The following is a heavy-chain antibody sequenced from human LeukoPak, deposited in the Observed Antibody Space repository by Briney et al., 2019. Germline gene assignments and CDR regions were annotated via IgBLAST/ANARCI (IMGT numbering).Heavy chain of an antibody. CDR2: ISAYNGNT. J-gene: IGHJ3*02. CDR1: GYTFTSYG. Sequence: GSVKVSCKASGYTFTSYGISWVRQAPGQGLEWMGWISAYNGNTNYAQKLQGRVTMTTDTSTSTAYMELRSLRSDDTAVYYCARIPYSSGWFDAFDIWGQGTMVTVSS. CDR3: ARIPYSSGWFDAFDI. V-gene: IGHV1-18*04. D-gene: IGHD6-19*01.